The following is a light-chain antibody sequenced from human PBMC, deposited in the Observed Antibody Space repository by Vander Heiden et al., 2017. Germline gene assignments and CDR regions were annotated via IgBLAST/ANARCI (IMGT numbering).Light chain of an antibody. J-gene: IGKJ2*01. Sequence: DLQLNPAPSSLSASVGDRVSITCRASQSISNHLNWYQQKPGKAPKVLIYAASSLESGVPSRFSGSGSGTDFTLTISSLQPEDFATYYCQQSYSTPHTFGQGSKLEIK. CDR1: QSISNH. CDR2: AAS. V-gene: IGKV1-39*01. CDR3: QQSYSTPHT.